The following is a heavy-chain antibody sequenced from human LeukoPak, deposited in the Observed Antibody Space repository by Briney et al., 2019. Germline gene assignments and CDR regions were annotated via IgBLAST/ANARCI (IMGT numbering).Heavy chain of an antibody. CDR1: GFTFSSYA. CDR3: ARELDIVVVVAATVFAY. V-gene: IGHV3-23*01. Sequence: GGSLRLSCAASGFTFSSYAMSWVRQAPGKGLEWVSAISGSGGSTYYADSVKGRFTISRDNSKNTLYLQMNSLRAEDTAVYYCARELDIVVVVAATVFAYWGQGTLVTVSS. J-gene: IGHJ4*02. CDR2: ISGSGGST. D-gene: IGHD2-15*01.